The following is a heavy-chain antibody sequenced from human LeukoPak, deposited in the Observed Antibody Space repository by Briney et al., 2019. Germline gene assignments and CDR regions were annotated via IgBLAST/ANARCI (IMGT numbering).Heavy chain of an antibody. V-gene: IGHV3-23*01. CDR3: ANLLGYCSSTSCPSFDY. Sequence: GGSLRLSCAASGFTFSSYAMSWVRQAPGKGLEWVSAINGSGGRIYYADSVKGRFTISRDNSKNTLYLQMNSLRAEDTAVYYCANLLGYCSSTSCPSFDYWGQGTLVTVSS. CDR1: GFTFSSYA. J-gene: IGHJ4*02. CDR2: INGSGGRI. D-gene: IGHD2-2*01.